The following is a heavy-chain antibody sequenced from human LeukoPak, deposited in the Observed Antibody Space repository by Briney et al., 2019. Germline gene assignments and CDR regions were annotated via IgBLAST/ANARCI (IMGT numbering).Heavy chain of an antibody. CDR2: IKSKTDGGTT. D-gene: IGHD2-15*01. CDR1: GFTFSNAW. Sequence: GGSLRLSCAASGFTFSNAWMSWVRQAPGKGLEWVGRIKSKTDGGTTDYATPVKGGFTISRDDSKNTLYLQMNSLKTEDTAAYYCTTDRYCSGGSAYYYYYGMDVWGQGTTVTVSS. J-gene: IGHJ6*02. CDR3: TTDRYCSGGSAYYYYYGMDV. V-gene: IGHV3-15*01.